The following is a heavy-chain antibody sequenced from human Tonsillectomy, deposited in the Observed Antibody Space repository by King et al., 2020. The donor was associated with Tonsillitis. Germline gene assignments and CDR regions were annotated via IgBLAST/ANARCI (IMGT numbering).Heavy chain of an antibody. Sequence: VQLVESGGGLVKPGGSLRLSCAASGFTFSDYYMSWIRQAPGKGLEWVSYISSSSSYTNYADSVKGRFTISRDNAKNSLYLQMNSLRAEDTAVYYCAGVYHPTIDSSLDYWGQGTLVTVSS. V-gene: IGHV3-11*05. CDR1: GFTFSDYY. J-gene: IGHJ4*02. CDR3: AGVYHPTIDSSLDY. CDR2: ISSSSSYT. D-gene: IGHD6-13*01.